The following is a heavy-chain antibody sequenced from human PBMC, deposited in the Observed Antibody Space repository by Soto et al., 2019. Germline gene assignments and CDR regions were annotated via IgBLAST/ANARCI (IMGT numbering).Heavy chain of an antibody. D-gene: IGHD2-2*01. CDR1: NFSVLTSIYY. CDR2: VYYTGTT. Sequence: SETLSLTCTVSNFSVLTSIYYWAWIRQPPGKGLEWVGTVYYTGTTYYNPSLQSRVTISIDTSKNQFSLNLNSVTAADTAVYYCARNWNLALVPAAYFDSWGQGTLVTAPQ. V-gene: IGHV4-39*01. CDR3: ARNWNLALVPAAYFDS. J-gene: IGHJ4*02.